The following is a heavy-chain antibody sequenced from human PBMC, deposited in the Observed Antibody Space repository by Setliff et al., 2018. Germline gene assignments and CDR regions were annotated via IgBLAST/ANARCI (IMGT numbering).Heavy chain of an antibody. D-gene: IGHD2-15*01. CDR3: GRVDAELILGNYIDY. V-gene: IGHV1-8*02. J-gene: IGHJ4*02. CDR2: MNPNSGNT. Sequence: ASVKVSCKASGYTFTSYDINWVRQATGQGLEWMGWMNPNSGNTKFVQKFQGRVAMTTDTSTSTAFMELRSLRPDDTAFYYCGRVDAELILGNYIDYWGQGTLVTVSS. CDR1: GYTFTSYD.